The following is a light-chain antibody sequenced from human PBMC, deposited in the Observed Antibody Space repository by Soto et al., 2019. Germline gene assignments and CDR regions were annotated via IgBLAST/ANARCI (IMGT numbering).Light chain of an antibody. CDR2: GAS. Sequence: EIVLTQSPVTLSLSPGERATLSCRASQSVSSNYLAWYQQKPGQAPRPLIYGASSRATGIPDRFSGSGSGTDFTLTITRLEPEDSAVYYCQQYGSSPPITFGGGTKVDIK. J-gene: IGKJ4*01. CDR1: QSVSSNY. CDR3: QQYGSSPPIT. V-gene: IGKV3-20*01.